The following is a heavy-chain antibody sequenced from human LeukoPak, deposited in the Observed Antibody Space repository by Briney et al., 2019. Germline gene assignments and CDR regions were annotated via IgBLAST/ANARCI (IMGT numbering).Heavy chain of an antibody. Sequence: SSETLSLTCTVSGYSISSGYYWGWIRQPPGKGVEWIGSIYHSGSTYYNPSLKSRVTISVDTSKNQLSLKLGSVTAADTAVYYCARDSSGWYSRSAFDIWGQGTMVTVSS. V-gene: IGHV4-38-2*02. J-gene: IGHJ3*02. CDR1: GYSISSGYY. CDR3: ARDSSGWYSRSAFDI. CDR2: IYHSGST. D-gene: IGHD6-19*01.